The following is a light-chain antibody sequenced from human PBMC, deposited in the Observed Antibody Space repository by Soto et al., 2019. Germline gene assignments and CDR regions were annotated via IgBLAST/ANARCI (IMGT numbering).Light chain of an antibody. CDR3: CSYAGSTTGV. CDR1: RSNVGLYSL. CDR2: EGT. Sequence: QSVLTQPASVSGSPGQSITIPCTGTRSNVGLYSLVSWYQHHPGRVPKLIIYEGTKRPSGVSDRFSGSKSGSTASLTISGLQAEDEADYYCCSYAGSTTGVFGGGTKLTVL. V-gene: IGLV2-23*01. J-gene: IGLJ3*02.